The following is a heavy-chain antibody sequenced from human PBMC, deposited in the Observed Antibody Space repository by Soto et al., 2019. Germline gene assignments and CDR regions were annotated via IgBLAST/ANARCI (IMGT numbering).Heavy chain of an antibody. V-gene: IGHV3-23*01. J-gene: IGHJ4*02. CDR3: AKGNDFGVVILFDY. D-gene: IGHD3-3*01. CDR1: GFTFSSYA. CDR2: ISGSGGST. Sequence: EVQLLESGGGLVQPGGSLRLSCAASGFTFSSYAMSWVRQAPGKGLVLVSAISGSGGSTYYAGSVQGRFTISRDNSKNTLYLQMNSLRAEDTAVYYCAKGNDFGVVILFDYWCQGTLVTVSA.